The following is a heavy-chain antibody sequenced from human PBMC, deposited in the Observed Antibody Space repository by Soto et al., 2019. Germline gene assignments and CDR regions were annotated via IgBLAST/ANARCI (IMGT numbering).Heavy chain of an antibody. CDR2: ISSDGSTT. V-gene: IGHV3-74*01. D-gene: IGHD6-6*01. J-gene: IGHJ4*02. CDR1: GFTFSTFW. Sequence: GGSLRLSCAASGFTFSTFWMHWVRQTPGKGLVWVSRISSDGSTTHYADSVKGRFTISRDNANDTLYLLLIGLRAEDTAVYYCARDLRPTDYWGQGT. CDR3: ARDLRPTDY.